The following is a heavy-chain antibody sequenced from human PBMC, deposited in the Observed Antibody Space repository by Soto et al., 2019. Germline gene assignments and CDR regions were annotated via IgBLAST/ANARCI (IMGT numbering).Heavy chain of an antibody. CDR3: ARARSGGSWTMQYYYGMDV. CDR1: GGSFSGYY. Sequence: SETLSLTCAVYGGSFSGYYWSWIRQPPGKGLEWIGEINHSGSTNYNPSPKSRVTISVDTSKNQFSLKLSSVTAADTAVYYCARARSGGSWTMQYYYGMDVWGQGTTVTVSS. J-gene: IGHJ6*02. CDR2: INHSGST. V-gene: IGHV4-34*01. D-gene: IGHD2-15*01.